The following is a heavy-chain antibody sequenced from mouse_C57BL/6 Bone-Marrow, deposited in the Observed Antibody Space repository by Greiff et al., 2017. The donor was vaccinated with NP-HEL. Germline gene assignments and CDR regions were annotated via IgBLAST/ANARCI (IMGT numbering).Heavy chain of an antibody. CDR3: ARSAPYGYDGRLDY. D-gene: IGHD2-2*01. Sequence: QVQLKQSGAELVRPGTSVKVSCKASGYAFTNYLIEWVKQRPGQGLEWIGVINPGSGGTNYTEKFKGKATLTADKSSSTAYMQLSSLTSEDSAVYFCARSAPYGYDGRLDYWGQGTTLTVSS. V-gene: IGHV1-54*01. J-gene: IGHJ2*01. CDR2: INPGSGGT. CDR1: GYAFTNYL.